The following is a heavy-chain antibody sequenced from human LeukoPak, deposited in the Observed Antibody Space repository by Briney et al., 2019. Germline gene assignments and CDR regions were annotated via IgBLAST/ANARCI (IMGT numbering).Heavy chain of an antibody. CDR3: ARRDSHDAFDI. CDR2: IYYSGST. V-gene: IGHV4-39*01. J-gene: IGHJ3*02. CDR1: GGSISSSSYY. Sequence: SETLSLTCTVSGGSISSSSYYWGWIRKPPGKGLEWIGSIYYSGSTYYNPSLKSRVTISVDTSKNQFSLKLSSVTAADTAVYYCARRDSHDAFDIWGQGTMVTVSS. D-gene: IGHD2-15*01.